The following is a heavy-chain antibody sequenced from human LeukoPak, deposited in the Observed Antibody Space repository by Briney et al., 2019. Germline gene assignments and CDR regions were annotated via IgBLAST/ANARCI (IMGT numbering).Heavy chain of an antibody. V-gene: IGHV3-7*01. CDR3: ARESRGYNILTGYYTQLDY. D-gene: IGHD3-9*01. Sequence: NPGGSLRLSCAASGFTFRSHWMSWVRQAPGKGLEWVANINADGSEKFYVDSMKGRFSISRDNAENSVSLQMSSLRGEDTAVYYCARESRGYNILTGYYTQLDYWGQGTRVTVSS. CDR1: GFTFRSHW. J-gene: IGHJ4*02. CDR2: INADGSEK.